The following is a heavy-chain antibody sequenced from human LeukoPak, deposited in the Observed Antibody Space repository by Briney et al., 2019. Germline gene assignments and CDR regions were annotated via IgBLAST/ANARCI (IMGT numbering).Heavy chain of an antibody. CDR3: ARDSNPGNWFDP. D-gene: IGHD4-11*01. J-gene: IGHJ5*02. CDR1: GGSISSYY. Sequence: SETLSLTCTVSGGSISSYYWSWIRQPPGKGLEWIGYIYYSGSTNYSPSLKSRVTISVDTSKNQFSLKLSSVTAAGTAVYYCARDSNPGNWFDPWGQGTLVTVSS. V-gene: IGHV4-59*01. CDR2: IYYSGST.